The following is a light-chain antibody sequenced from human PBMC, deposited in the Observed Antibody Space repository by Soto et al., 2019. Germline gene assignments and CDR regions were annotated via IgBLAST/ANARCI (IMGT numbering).Light chain of an antibody. J-gene: IGKJ4*01. CDR2: ASS. CDR3: PQDSSYPRT. V-gene: IGKV1-6*01. CDR1: QGIKTD. Sequence: AIQMTQSPSSLSASVGDRVTITCRASQGIKTDLGWYQQKPGKAPKLLIYASSTLQSGVPSRFSGSGYGTDFTLTISRLQSEDFATYFWPQDSSYPRTFVGGTKVELK.